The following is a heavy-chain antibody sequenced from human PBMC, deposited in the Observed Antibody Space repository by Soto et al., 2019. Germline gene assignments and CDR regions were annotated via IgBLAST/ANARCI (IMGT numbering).Heavy chain of an antibody. D-gene: IGHD6-19*01. CDR3: ARDGEGIAMPGNSFDI. V-gene: IGHV4-59*12. Sequence: SETLSLTCTVSGGSISSYYWSWIRQPPGKGLEWIGYIYYSGSTNYNPSLKSRVTISVDTSKNQFSLKLSSVTAADTAVYYCARDGEGIAMPGNSFDIWGQGTMVTVSS. CDR1: GGSISSYY. J-gene: IGHJ3*02. CDR2: IYYSGST.